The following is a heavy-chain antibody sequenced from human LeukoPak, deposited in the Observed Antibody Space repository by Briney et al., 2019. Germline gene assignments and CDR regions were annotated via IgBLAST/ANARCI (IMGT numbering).Heavy chain of an antibody. Sequence: GGSLRLSCAASGFTFSSYAMHWVRQAPGKGLEWVAVISYDGSNKYYADSVKGRFTISRDNSKNTLYLQMNSLRAEDTAVYYCARDYASLIDYWGQGTLVTVSS. CDR2: ISYDGSNK. V-gene: IGHV3-30-3*01. CDR3: ARDYASLIDY. D-gene: IGHD3-16*01. J-gene: IGHJ4*02. CDR1: GFTFSSYA.